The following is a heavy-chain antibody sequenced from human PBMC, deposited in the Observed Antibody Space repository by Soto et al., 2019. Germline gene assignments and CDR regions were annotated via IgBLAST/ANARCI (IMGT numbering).Heavy chain of an antibody. CDR3: AREKTSYGMDV. V-gene: IGHV5-51*03. Sequence: EVQVVQSGAEVKKPGESLKISCEGSGYRFDNFWIGWVRQQPGKGLEWMGIIYPGDSDTRYSPSFEGQVTMSVDKSINTAYLQWNSLKASDTAMYYCAREKTSYGMDVWGQGTTVTVSS. CDR1: GYRFDNFW. J-gene: IGHJ6*02. CDR2: IYPGDSDT.